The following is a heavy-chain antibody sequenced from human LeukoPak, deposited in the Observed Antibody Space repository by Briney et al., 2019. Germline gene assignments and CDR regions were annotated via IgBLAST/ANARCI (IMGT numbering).Heavy chain of an antibody. CDR2: FYPADSDT. D-gene: IGHD6-13*01. V-gene: IGHV5-51*01. CDR3: ARHGQQLVGDY. CDR1: GYSFTNYW. Sequence: SGESLKISCMGFGYSFTNYWIGWVRQMPGKGLEWMGIFYPADSDTRYNPAFEGQVTMSADKSISTAYLQWSSLKASDTAMYYCARHGQQLVGDYWGEGTLVTISS. J-gene: IGHJ4*02.